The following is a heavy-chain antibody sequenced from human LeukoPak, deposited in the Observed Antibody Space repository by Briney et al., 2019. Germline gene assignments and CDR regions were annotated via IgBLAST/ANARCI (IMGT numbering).Heavy chain of an antibody. Sequence: GGSLRLSCAASGFTFSSYWMSWVRQAPGKGLEWVANMKQDGSEKYYVDSVKGRFTISRDNAKNSLYLQMNSLRAEDTAVYYCARDKGGLLWFGEPRAIFDYWGQGTLVTVSS. CDR2: MKQDGSEK. CDR1: GFTFSSYW. D-gene: IGHD3-10*01. V-gene: IGHV3-7*01. J-gene: IGHJ4*02. CDR3: ARDKGGLLWFGEPRAIFDY.